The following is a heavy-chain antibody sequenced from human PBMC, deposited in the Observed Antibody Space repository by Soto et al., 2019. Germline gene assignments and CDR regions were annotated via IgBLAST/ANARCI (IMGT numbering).Heavy chain of an antibody. CDR3: YKDLVQNWAFDY. Sequence: QVQLVESGGGVVQPGRSLRLSCAASGFTFSSYGMHWVRQAPGKGLEWVAVISYDGSNKYYADSVKGRFTISRDNSKNTLYLQMNSLRAEDTAVYYCYKDLVQNWAFDYWGQGTLVTVSS. V-gene: IGHV3-30*18. J-gene: IGHJ4*02. CDR1: GFTFSSYG. D-gene: IGHD7-27*01. CDR2: ISYDGSNK.